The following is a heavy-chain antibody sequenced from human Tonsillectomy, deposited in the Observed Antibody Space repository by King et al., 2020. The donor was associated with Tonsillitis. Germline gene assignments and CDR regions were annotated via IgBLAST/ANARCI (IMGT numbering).Heavy chain of an antibody. CDR3: ASGLFGELAGDY. V-gene: IGHV1-3*01. D-gene: IGHD3-10*02. Sequence: QLVQSGAEVKKPGASVKVSCKASGYTFTSYAMHWVRQAPGQGLEWMGWINAGNGNTKYSQKFQGRVTITRDTSASTAYMELSSLRSEDTAVYYCASGLFGELAGDYWGQGTLVTVSS. J-gene: IGHJ4*02. CDR2: INAGNGNT. CDR1: GYTFTSYA.